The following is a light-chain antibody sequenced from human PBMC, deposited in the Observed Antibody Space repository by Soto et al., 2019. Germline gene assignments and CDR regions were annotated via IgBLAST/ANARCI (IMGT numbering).Light chain of an antibody. J-gene: IGKJ1*01. CDR1: QNINWY. V-gene: IGKV1-5*03. CDR3: QQYNTYWT. CDR2: EAA. Sequence: DIQMTQSPSTLSASVGDRGTITCRASQNINWYLAWYQQKPGKAPKLLISEAASLPRGVPSRFSGSGSGTEFTLTISSLQPDDFATYYCQQYNTYWTLGQGTKVDIK.